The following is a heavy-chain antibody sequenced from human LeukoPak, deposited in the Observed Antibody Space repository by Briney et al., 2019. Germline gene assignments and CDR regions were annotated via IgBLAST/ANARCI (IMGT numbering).Heavy chain of an antibody. J-gene: IGHJ4*02. V-gene: IGHV4-59*01. CDR2: IYYSGST. D-gene: IGHD5-24*01. Sequence: SETLSLTCTVSGGSISTYYWSWIRHPPGKGLEWIGYIYYSGSTNYNPSLKSRVTISVDTSKNQFSLKLSSVTAADTAVYYCAGGRDGYNFFDYWGQGTLVTVSS. CDR3: AGGRDGYNFFDY. CDR1: GGSISTYY.